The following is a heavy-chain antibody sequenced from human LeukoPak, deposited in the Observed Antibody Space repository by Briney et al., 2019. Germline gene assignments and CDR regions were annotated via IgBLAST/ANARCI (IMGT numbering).Heavy chain of an antibody. V-gene: IGHV3-23*01. CDR2: SGTYGRA. CDR3: ARGMDCYGPDAFDI. J-gene: IGHJ3*02. D-gene: IGHD2-21*01. CDR1: GFTFSSNV. Sequence: GGSLRLSCVACGFTFSSNVLNWVRQGPGKGLEWVSVSGTYGRAQYADSVKGRFTISRDRSKNTLYLQINSLRVEDTAVYYCARGMDCYGPDAFDIWGQGTMVSVSS.